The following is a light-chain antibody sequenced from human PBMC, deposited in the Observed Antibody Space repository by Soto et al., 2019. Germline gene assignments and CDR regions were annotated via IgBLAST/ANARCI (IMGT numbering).Light chain of an antibody. V-gene: IGLV1-40*01. Sequence: HSVLTHPASVCAAPGQRFTISCTGSSSNIWAGYAVHWYQQLPGTGPKLLIYNNAIRPSGVPDRFSGSRSRTSASLAITGLQAEDQVDYYCQSHDNGLSGFYVFGTGTKVTVL. CDR1: SSNIWAGYA. J-gene: IGLJ1*01. CDR3: QSHDNGLSGFYV. CDR2: NNA.